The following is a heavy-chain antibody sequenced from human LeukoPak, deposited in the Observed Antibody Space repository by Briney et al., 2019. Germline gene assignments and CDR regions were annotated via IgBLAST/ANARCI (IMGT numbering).Heavy chain of an antibody. CDR3: AREPRYYDSSGDFDY. CDR2: INPSGGST. Sequence: ASVKVSCKASGYTFTSYYMHWVRQAPGQGLEWMGIINPSGGSTSYAQKFQGRVTMTRDTSTSTVYMELSSLSAEDTAVYYCAREPRYYDSSGDFDYWGQGTLVTVSS. D-gene: IGHD3-22*01. CDR1: GYTFTSYY. J-gene: IGHJ4*02. V-gene: IGHV1-46*01.